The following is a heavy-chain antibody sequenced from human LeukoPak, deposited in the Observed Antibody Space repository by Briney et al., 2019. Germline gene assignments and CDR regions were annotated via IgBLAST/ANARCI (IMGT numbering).Heavy chain of an antibody. V-gene: IGHV3-23*01. D-gene: IGHD3-16*01. CDR3: AKALAPLPSLYLFDY. CDR2: ISGSGGST. J-gene: IGHJ4*02. CDR1: GFTFSSYA. Sequence: GGSLRLSCAASGFTFSSYAMSWVRRAPGKGLEWVSAISGSGGSTYYADSVKGRFTISRDNSKNTLYLQMNSLRAEDTAVYYCAKALAPLPSLYLFDYWGQGTLVTVSS.